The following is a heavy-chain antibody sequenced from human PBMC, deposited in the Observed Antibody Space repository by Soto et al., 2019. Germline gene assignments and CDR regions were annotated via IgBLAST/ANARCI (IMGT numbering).Heavy chain of an antibody. V-gene: IGHV5-51*01. CDR3: ARLDAYSNYEADYYYMDV. D-gene: IGHD4-4*01. J-gene: IGHJ6*03. Sequence: GEDPKPSCKGSGYSLTSYWIGRVRQTPGKGLEWMGIIYPGDSDTRYSPSFQGQVTISADKSISAAYLQWSSLKASDTAMYYCARLDAYSNYEADYYYMDVWGKGTTVTVSS. CDR2: IYPGDSDT. CDR1: GYSLTSYW.